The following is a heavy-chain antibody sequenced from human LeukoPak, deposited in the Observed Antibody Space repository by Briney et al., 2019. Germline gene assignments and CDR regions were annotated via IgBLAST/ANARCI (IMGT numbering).Heavy chain of an antibody. D-gene: IGHD3-16*01. J-gene: IGHJ4*02. CDR1: GLTFSNYW. CDR3: AALWDGGY. V-gene: IGHV3-7*01. CDR2: IKQDGSKE. Sequence: GGSLRLSCAASGLTFSNYWMSWVRQAPGKGLECVADIKQDGSKEYYVDSVKGRFTISRDNAKNSLFLQMNSLRVDDSAVYYCAALWDGGYWGQGTLVTVSS.